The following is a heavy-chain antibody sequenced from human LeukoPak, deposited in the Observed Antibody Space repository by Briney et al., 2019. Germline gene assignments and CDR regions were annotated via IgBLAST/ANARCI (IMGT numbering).Heavy chain of an antibody. CDR1: GGSITTYY. D-gene: IGHD1-7*01. CDR2: IYHSGTT. J-gene: IGHJ5*02. CDR3: ARYRLELRDNWFDP. V-gene: IGHV4-59*12. Sequence: SETLSLTCTVSGGSITTYYWNWIRQPPGKGLEWIGYIYHSGTTNYSASLKSRVSISVDRSKNQFSLKLSSVTAADTAVYYCARYRLELRDNWFDPWGQGTLVTVSS.